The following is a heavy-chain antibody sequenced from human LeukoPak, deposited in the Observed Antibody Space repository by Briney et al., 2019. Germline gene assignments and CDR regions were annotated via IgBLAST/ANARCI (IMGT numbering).Heavy chain of an antibody. CDR3: AKGAYDYIEIGYFDS. D-gene: IGHD5-12*01. V-gene: IGHV3-23*01. Sequence: GSLLLSCAASGFTSINYAMNWVRQAPGKGLEWVSVLIGSSGSTDYADSVKGRFTISRDNSKNTVFLQMNSLRAEDTAIYYCAKGAYDYIEIGYFDSWGQGTLVTVSS. J-gene: IGHJ4*02. CDR2: LIGSSGST. CDR1: GFTSINYA.